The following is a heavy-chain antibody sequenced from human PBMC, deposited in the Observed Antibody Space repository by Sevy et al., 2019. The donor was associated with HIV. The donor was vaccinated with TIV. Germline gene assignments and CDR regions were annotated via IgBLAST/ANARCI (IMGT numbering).Heavy chain of an antibody. CDR2: IYSDGRT. Sequence: GGSLRLSCAASGLSVSDNYMNWVRQAPGKGLELVSVIYSDGRTNYPDSVKGRFSISRNNSKNTLYLHMKRLSPEDTAVYYCARDRYYDASGYYYYYYGIDVWGQGTTVTVSS. CDR3: ARDRYYDASGYYYYYYGIDV. V-gene: IGHV3-66*01. J-gene: IGHJ6*02. D-gene: IGHD3-22*01. CDR1: GLSVSDNY.